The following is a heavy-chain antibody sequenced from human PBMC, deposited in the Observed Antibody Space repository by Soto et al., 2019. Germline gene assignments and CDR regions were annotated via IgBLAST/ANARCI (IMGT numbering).Heavy chain of an antibody. V-gene: IGHV4-61*01. J-gene: IGHJ4*02. CDR1: GGSVSSGSYY. D-gene: IGHD5-12*01. CDR2: IYSSGGT. Sequence: ETLSLTCTVSGGSVSSGSYYWSWIRQPPGKGLEWIGYIYSSGGTSYNPSLKSRVTISVDTSKNQFSLKLSSVTAADTAVYYCARDEDGYNYWGQGTLVTVSS. CDR3: ARDEDGYNY.